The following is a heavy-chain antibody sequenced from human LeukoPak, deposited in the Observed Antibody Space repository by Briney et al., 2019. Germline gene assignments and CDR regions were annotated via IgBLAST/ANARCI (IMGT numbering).Heavy chain of an antibody. D-gene: IGHD5-18*01. CDR3: ASVAGGYSYGPISWFDP. Sequence: SETLSLTCTVSGGSISSSSYYWGWIRQPPGKGLEWIGSIYYSGSTYYNPSLKSRVTISVDTSKNQFSLKLSSVTAADTAVYYCASVAGGYSYGPISWFDPWGQGTLVTVSS. CDR1: GGSISSSSYY. V-gene: IGHV4-39*07. CDR2: IYYSGST. J-gene: IGHJ5*02.